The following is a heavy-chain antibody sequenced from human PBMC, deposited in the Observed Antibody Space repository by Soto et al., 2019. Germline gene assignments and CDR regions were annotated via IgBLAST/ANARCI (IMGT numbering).Heavy chain of an antibody. D-gene: IGHD3-22*01. CDR3: TTAHLTYYYDSSGYG. V-gene: IGHV3-15*07. CDR1: GFTFSNAW. Sequence: GGSLRLSCAASGFTFSNAWMNWVCQAPGKGLEWVGRIKSKTDGGTTDYAAPVKGRFTISRDDSKNTLYLQMNSLKTEDTAVYYCTTAHLTYYYDSSGYGWGQGTLVTVSS. J-gene: IGHJ4*02. CDR2: IKSKTDGGTT.